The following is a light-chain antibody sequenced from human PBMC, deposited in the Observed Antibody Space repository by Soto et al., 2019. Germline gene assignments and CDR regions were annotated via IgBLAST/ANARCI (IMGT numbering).Light chain of an antibody. V-gene: IGKV3-20*01. CDR1: QNIANDY. Sequence: EVALTQSPGTLSLSPGARATLSCTASQNIANDYLTWYQQKPGQAPRVLIYDASTRATGIPDRFSGSGSGTDFTLTISRLEPEDFAMYYCQQYGSSPWTFGQGTKVEI. CDR2: DAS. J-gene: IGKJ1*01. CDR3: QQYGSSPWT.